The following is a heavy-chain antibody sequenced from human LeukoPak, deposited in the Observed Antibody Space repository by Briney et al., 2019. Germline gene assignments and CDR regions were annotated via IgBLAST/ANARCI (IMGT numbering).Heavy chain of an antibody. CDR3: ARADYYDSSGYYYLL. CDR1: GGSISSSNW. D-gene: IGHD3-22*01. V-gene: IGHV4-4*02. Sequence: SGTLSLTCAVSGGSISSSNWWSWVRQPPGKGLEWIGEIYHSGSTNYNPSLKSRVTISVDKSKNQFSLKLSSVTAADTAVYYCARADYYDSSGYYYLLWGQGTLVTVSS. J-gene: IGHJ4*02. CDR2: IYHSGST.